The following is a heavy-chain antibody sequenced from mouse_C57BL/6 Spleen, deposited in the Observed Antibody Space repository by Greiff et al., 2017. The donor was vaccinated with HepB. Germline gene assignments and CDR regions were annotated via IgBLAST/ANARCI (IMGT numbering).Heavy chain of an antibody. V-gene: IGHV5-4*01. CDR1: GFTFSSYA. J-gene: IGHJ2*01. CDR2: ISYGGSYT. Sequence: EVQLVESGGGLVKPGGSLKLSCAASGFTFSSYAMSWVRQTPEKRLEWVATISYGGSYTYYPDNVKGRFIISRDNAKNKLYLQMSPLNSEDTAMYYCARTTAHGYFDYWIQGTTLTVSS. D-gene: IGHD3-1*01. CDR3: ARTTAHGYFDY.